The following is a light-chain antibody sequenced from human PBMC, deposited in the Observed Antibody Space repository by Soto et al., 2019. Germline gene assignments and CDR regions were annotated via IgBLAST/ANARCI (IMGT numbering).Light chain of an antibody. CDR2: AAS. V-gene: IGKV1-9*01. Sequence: DVQLTQSPSFLSASVGDRVTITCRASQGISSYLAWYQQEPGKAPKLLIYAASTLQSGVPSRFSGSGSGTEFTLTISSVQPEDFATYYCQQLNSSPNTFGQGTRLEIK. CDR3: QQLNSSPNT. J-gene: IGKJ5*01. CDR1: QGISSY.